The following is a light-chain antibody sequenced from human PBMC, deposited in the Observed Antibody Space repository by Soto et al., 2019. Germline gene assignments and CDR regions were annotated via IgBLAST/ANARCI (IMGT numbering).Light chain of an antibody. CDR2: DAS. Sequence: EIVLTQSPGTLSLSPGERATLSCRASQSVSSSYLAWYQQKPGQAPRLLIYDASSRATGIPDRFSGSGSGTDFTLNISRLEPEDFAVYYCQQYPGYTFGQGTKLEIK. CDR1: QSVSSSY. J-gene: IGKJ2*01. CDR3: QQYPGYT. V-gene: IGKV3-20*01.